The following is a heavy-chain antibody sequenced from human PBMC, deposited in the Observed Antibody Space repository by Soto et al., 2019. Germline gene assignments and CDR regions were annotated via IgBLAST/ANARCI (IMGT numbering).Heavy chain of an antibody. CDR2: NYTSGST. CDR3: ARTVGAAYYFDF. J-gene: IGHJ4*02. V-gene: IGHV4-4*07. Sequence: QVQLQESGPGLVKPSETLSLTCTVSGDSMTKYYWRWIRQPAGKGLEWIGRNYTSGSTNYNPSLKSRVTMSIDTSNNQFPLKLKSVTAADTAVYYCARTVGAAYYFDFWGQGALVTVSS. CDR1: GDSMTKYY. D-gene: IGHD1-26*01.